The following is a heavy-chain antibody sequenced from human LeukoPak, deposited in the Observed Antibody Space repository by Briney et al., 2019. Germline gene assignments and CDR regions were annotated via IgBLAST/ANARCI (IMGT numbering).Heavy chain of an antibody. CDR2: LHPDGSHQ. CDR3: ARDVDY. V-gene: IGHV3-7*01. J-gene: IGHJ4*02. Sequence: GGSLRLSCAASGFTFSSYAMSWVRQAPGKGLEWVANLHPDGSHQYYVDSVRGRFTISRDNAKNSLYLQMNNLRAEDTAVYYCARDVDYWGQGTLVTVSS. CDR1: GFTFSSYA.